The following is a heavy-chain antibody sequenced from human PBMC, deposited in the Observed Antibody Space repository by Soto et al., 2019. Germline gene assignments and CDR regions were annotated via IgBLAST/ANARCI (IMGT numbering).Heavy chain of an antibody. D-gene: IGHD3-22*01. CDR3: ARHGYYYDSTGYYYFV. V-gene: IGHV4-39*01. J-gene: IGHJ4*02. CDR1: GGSVSSTNHY. Sequence: SETLSLTCTVSGGSVSSTNHYWGWIRQPPGKGLEWIGDIYYSGMTRYNPSLKSRVTISVDTSKDQFSLKLRSVTAADTAVYYCARHGYYYDSTGYYYFVWGQGTQVTVSA. CDR2: IYYSGMT.